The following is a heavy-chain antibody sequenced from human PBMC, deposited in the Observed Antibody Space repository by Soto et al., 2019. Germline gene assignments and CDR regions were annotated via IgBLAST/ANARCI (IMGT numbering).Heavy chain of an antibody. CDR3: TTDRVYCTNGVCYLGYYYYMDV. Sequence: GGSLRLSCAASGFTFSSYAMSWVRQAPGKGLEWVSAISGSGGRTDYADSVKGRFTISRDNSKNTLYLQMNSLRTEDTAVYYCTTDRVYCTNGVCYLGYYYYMDVWGKGTKVTVSS. CDR2: ISGSGGRT. V-gene: IGHV3-23*01. D-gene: IGHD2-8*01. J-gene: IGHJ6*03. CDR1: GFTFSSYA.